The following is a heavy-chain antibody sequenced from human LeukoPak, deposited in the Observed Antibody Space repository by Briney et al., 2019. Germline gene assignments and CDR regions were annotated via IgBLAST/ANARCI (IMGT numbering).Heavy chain of an antibody. V-gene: IGHV3-48*01. CDR2: IRSTSSTT. Sequence: GGSLRLSCAASGFTFSNVRMSWVRQAPGKGLEWISYIRSTSSTTYYADSVKGRFTISRDNGKNSLYLQMNSLRGEDTAVYYCAREGDSGGYSSYWGQGTLVTVSS. D-gene: IGHD1-26*01. CDR1: GFTFSNVR. CDR3: AREGDSGGYSSY. J-gene: IGHJ4*02.